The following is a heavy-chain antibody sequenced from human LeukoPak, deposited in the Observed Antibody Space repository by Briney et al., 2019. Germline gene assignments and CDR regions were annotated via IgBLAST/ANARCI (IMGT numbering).Heavy chain of an antibody. CDR1: GGSISSSTYY. CDR3: ARLARQQLVSH. Sequence: SETLSLTCTVSGGSISSSTYYWGWIRQPPGEGLEWIGTISYSGSAYYNPSLKSRVTISVDTSKNQFSLKLSSVTAADTALYYCARLARQQLVSHWGQGTLVTVSS. CDR2: ISYSGSA. D-gene: IGHD6-13*01. V-gene: IGHV4-39*01. J-gene: IGHJ4*02.